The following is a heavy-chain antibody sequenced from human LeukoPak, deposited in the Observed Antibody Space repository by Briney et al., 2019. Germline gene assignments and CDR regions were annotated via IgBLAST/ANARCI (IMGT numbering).Heavy chain of an antibody. CDR1: GFTFSDYY. Sequence: GGSLRLSCAASGFTFSDYYMSWLRQAPGKGLEWVAHISSSGSTIYYADSVKGRFTISRDNAKNSLYLQMNSLRAEDTAVYYCARDRPHTDTIFGVVITSYYFDYWGQGTLVTVSS. D-gene: IGHD3-3*01. J-gene: IGHJ4*02. V-gene: IGHV3-11*01. CDR2: ISSSGSTI. CDR3: ARDRPHTDTIFGVVITSYYFDY.